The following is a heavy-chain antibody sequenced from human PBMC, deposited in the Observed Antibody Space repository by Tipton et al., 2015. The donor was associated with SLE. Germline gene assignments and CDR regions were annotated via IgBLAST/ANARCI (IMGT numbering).Heavy chain of an antibody. Sequence: GLVKPSETLSLTCVVSDYSSSSTYYWGWIRQPPGKGLEWIGNIYHTGTTYYIPSLKSRVTISIDTSKNNFSLKMTAVTAADTAVYYCARLSTDYADRSGYGYFDHWGQGTLVTVSS. CDR2: IYHTGTT. J-gene: IGHJ4*02. CDR1: DYSSSSTYY. CDR3: ARLSTDYADRSGYGYFDH. D-gene: IGHD3-22*01. V-gene: IGHV4-38-2*01.